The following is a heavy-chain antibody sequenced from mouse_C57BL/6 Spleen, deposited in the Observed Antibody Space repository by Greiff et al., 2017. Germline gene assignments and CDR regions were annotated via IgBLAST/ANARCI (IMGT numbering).Heavy chain of an antibody. D-gene: IGHD1-1*01. CDR2: FHPYNDDT. Sequence: QVQLQQSGAELVKPGASVKMSCKASGYTFTTYPIEWMKQNHGKSLEWIGNFHPYNDDTKYNEKFKGKATLTVEKSSSTVYLELSRLTSYDSSVYYCARKDYGSSSFAYWGQGTLVTVSA. V-gene: IGHV1-47*01. J-gene: IGHJ3*01. CDR1: GYTFTTYP. CDR3: ARKDYGSSSFAY.